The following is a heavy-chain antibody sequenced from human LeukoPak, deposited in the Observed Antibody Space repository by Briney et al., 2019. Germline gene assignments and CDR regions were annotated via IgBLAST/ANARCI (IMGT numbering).Heavy chain of an antibody. CDR3: VTAGHYFMDV. Sequence: PGGSLRLSRVTSGFSFSSYWMHWVRQAPGKGLVWVSDINPDGTNTNYADSVKGRFTMSRDNAKNTLYLQMNGLTADDTAVYYCVTAGHYFMDVWGKGTTVTVSS. CDR1: GFSFSSYW. J-gene: IGHJ6*03. V-gene: IGHV3-74*01. CDR2: INPDGTNT.